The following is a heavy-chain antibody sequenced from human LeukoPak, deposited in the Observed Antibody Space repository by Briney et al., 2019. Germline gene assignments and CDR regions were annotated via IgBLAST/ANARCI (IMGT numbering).Heavy chain of an antibody. CDR1: GDSFSSGY. Sequence: SETLSLTCALPGDSFSSGYWNWIRQPPGKGLEWIGYIYYSGTTNSNPSLESRVTVSVDTSKKYCSLKLTSVTAADTAVYFCARGDPAGLFDSWGQGHLVTVSS. J-gene: IGHJ4*02. V-gene: IGHV4-59*01. CDR2: IYYSGTT. CDR3: ARGDPAGLFDS. D-gene: IGHD3-10*01.